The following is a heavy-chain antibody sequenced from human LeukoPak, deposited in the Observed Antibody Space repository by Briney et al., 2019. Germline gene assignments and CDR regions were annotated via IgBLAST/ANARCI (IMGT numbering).Heavy chain of an antibody. CDR2: INHSGST. V-gene: IGHV4-34*01. J-gene: IGHJ6*02. D-gene: IGHD3-10*01. Sequence: PSETLSLTCAVYGGSFSGYYWSWIRQPPGKGLEWIGEINHSGSTNYNPSLKSRVTISVDTSENQFSLKLSSVTAAGTAVYYCARVSAVVRGVIIYYYYGMDVWGQGTTVTVSS. CDR3: ARVSAVVRGVIIYYYYGMDV. CDR1: GGSFSGYY.